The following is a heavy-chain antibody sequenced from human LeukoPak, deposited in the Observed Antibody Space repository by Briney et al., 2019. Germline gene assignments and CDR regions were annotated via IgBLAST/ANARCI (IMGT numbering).Heavy chain of an antibody. V-gene: IGHV3-30*18. D-gene: IGHD6-19*01. CDR2: ISYDGSNK. Sequence: PGGSLRLSCAASGFTFSSYEMNWVRQAPGKGLEWVAVISYDGSNKYYSDSVKGRFTISRDNSKNTLYLQMNSLRTEDSAVYYCVNSLDGSGWWDFDCWGQGTLVTVSS. CDR3: VNSLDGSGWWDFDC. CDR1: GFTFSSYE. J-gene: IGHJ4*02.